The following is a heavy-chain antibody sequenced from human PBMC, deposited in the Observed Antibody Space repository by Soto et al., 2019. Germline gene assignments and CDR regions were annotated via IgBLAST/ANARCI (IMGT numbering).Heavy chain of an antibody. CDR1: GFTFSDYA. D-gene: IGHD6-6*01. CDR2: ISATGGST. V-gene: IGHV3-23*01. Sequence: GGSLRLSCAVSGFTFSDYAMSWVRQAPGKGLEWVSVISATGGSTYYADSVKGRFTISRYGSKNTVSLQMNSLRAEDTAVYYCAKHRVCSSCYRDCDCWGQGTMVTVSS. CDR3: AKHRVCSSCYRDCDC. J-gene: IGHJ4*03.